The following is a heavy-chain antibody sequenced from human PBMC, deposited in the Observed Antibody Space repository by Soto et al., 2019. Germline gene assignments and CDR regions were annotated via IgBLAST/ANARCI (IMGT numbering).Heavy chain of an antibody. CDR2: MNPNTGGA. CDR3: ATSTYDDFGSVSF. CDR1: GYTFADFY. D-gene: IGHD3-3*01. V-gene: IGHV1-2*02. Sequence: QVQLVQSGAELKKPGASVRVSCKTSGYTFADFYIHWVRQAPGQGFEWMGWMNPNTGGAVYAQKFLGRVAMTRDTSISTAYMELSRLSSNVTAVYFGATSTYDDFGSVSFWGQGTLVTV. J-gene: IGHJ4*02.